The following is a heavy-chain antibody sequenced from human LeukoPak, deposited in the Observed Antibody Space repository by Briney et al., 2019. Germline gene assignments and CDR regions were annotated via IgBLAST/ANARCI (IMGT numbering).Heavy chain of an antibody. CDR1: GGSFSGYY. CDR3: ARDGTTVTNPPVDV. V-gene: IGHV4-34*01. Sequence: PSETLSLTCAVYGGSFSGYYWSWIRQPPGKGLEWIGEINHSGSTNYNPSLKSRVTISVDTSKNQFSLKLSSVTAADTAVYYCARDGTTVTNPPVDVWGQGTTVTVSS. CDR2: INHSGST. D-gene: IGHD4-17*01. J-gene: IGHJ6*02.